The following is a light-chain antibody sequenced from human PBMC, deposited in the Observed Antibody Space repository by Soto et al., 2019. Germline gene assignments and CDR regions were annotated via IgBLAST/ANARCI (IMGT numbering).Light chain of an antibody. J-gene: IGKJ4*01. Sequence: EIVLTQSPGTLSLSPGERATLSCRASQSVSNNLVWYQQKPGQPPRLLIYGASTRASGTPARFSGSGSGTEFTLPIISMQSADFAVYYCQQYNNWPPLTFGGGTKVEVK. V-gene: IGKV3-15*01. CDR2: GAS. CDR1: QSVSNN. CDR3: QQYNNWPPLT.